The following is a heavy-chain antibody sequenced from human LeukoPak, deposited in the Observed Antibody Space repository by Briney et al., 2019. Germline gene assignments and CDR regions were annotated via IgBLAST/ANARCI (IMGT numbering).Heavy chain of an antibody. J-gene: IGHJ4*02. CDR1: GGSFSSYY. CDR3: ARGRGYSYGLLRFDY. V-gene: IGHV4-38-2*02. D-gene: IGHD5-18*01. Sequence: SETLSLTCTVSGGSFSSYYWSWIRQPPGKGLEWIGSIYHSGSTYYNPSLKSRVTISVDTSKNQFSLKLSSVTAADTAVYYCARGRGYSYGLLRFDYWGQGTLVTVSS. CDR2: IYHSGST.